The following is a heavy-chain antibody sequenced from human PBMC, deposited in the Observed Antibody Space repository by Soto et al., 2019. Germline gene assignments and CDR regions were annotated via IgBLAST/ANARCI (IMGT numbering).Heavy chain of an antibody. V-gene: IGHV3-21*01. D-gene: IGHD6-13*01. CDR2: ISSNSAYI. Sequence: EVHLVESGGGLVKPGGSLRLSCAASGFTFRSFTMNWVRQAPGKGLEWVSTISSNSAYIYYTDALRGRFTISRDNAKNSLHLQMNSLRAEDTAVYYCTRDASRDSSARGWFDPWGPGTLVTVPS. CDR1: GFTFRSFT. CDR3: TRDASRDSSARGWFDP. J-gene: IGHJ5*02.